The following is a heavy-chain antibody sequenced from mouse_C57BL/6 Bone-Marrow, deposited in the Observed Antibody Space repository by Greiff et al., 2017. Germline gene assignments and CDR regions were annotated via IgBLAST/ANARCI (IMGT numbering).Heavy chain of an antibody. Sequence: VQLVESGAELVRPGASVKLSCKASGYTFTDYYINWVKQRPGQGLEWIARIYPGSGNTYYNEKFKGKATLTAEKSSSTAYMQLSSLTSEDSAVYFCAKNPYDYGGGFAYWGQGTLVTVSA. J-gene: IGHJ3*01. D-gene: IGHD2-4*01. CDR2: IYPGSGNT. CDR3: AKNPYDYGGGFAY. V-gene: IGHV1-76*01. CDR1: GYTFTDYY.